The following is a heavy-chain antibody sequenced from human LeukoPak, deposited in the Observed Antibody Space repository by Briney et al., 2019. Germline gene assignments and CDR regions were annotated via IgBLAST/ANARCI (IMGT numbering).Heavy chain of an antibody. J-gene: IGHJ6*03. CDR1: GGSLSGYY. CDR3: ARRSSRWGRITTARESTYEQYYYMDV. CDR2: INHSGST. D-gene: IGHD3-10*01. V-gene: IGHV4-34*01. Sequence: PSETLSLTCAVSGGSLSGYYWTWIRQPPGKGLEWIGEINHSGSTNNKPSLKSRVTISVDTSKIQFSLKVSSVTAADTAVYYCARRSSRWGRITTARESTYEQYYYMDVWGKGTTVTISS.